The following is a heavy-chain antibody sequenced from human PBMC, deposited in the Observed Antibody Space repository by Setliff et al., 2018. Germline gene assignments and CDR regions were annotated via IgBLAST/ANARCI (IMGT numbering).Heavy chain of an antibody. J-gene: IGHJ3*02. CDR2: IYQSGDT. Sequence: TSETLSLTCSVSGVSIDSISYYWTWLRQHPGKGLEWIGYIYQSGDTYFNPSLRRRLTMSLDTSKNQFSLKLRSVTAADTAVYYCARDNRGYASAFDIWGQGTMVTVSS. V-gene: IGHV4-31*03. D-gene: IGHD6-25*01. CDR3: ARDNRGYASAFDI. CDR1: GVSIDSISYY.